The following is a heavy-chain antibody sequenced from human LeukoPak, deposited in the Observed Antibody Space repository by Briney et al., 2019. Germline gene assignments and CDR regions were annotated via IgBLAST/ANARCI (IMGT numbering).Heavy chain of an antibody. CDR3: ARSALGSYGY. D-gene: IGHD1-26*01. CDR2: IYYSGST. J-gene: IGHJ4*02. V-gene: IGHV4-59*12. Sequence: PSETLSLTCTVSGGSISSYYWSWIRQPPGKGLEWIGYIYYSGSTNYNPSLKSRVTISVDTSKNQFSLKLSSVTAADTAVYYCARSALGSYGYWGQGTLVTVSS. CDR1: GGSISSYY.